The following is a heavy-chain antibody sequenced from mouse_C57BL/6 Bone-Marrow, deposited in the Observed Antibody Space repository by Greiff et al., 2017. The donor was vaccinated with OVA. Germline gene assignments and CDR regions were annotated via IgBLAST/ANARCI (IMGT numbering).Heavy chain of an antibody. J-gene: IGHJ1*03. V-gene: IGHV1-55*01. CDR2: IYPGSGST. Sequence: QVQLQQPGAELVKPGASVKMSCKASGYTFTSYWITWVKQRPGQGLEWIGDIYPGSGSTNYNEKFKSKATLTVDTSSSTAYMQLSSLTSEDSAVYYCAREDLTTVVATRYFDVWGTGTTVTVSS. D-gene: IGHD1-1*01. CDR1: GYTFTSYW. CDR3: AREDLTTVVATRYFDV.